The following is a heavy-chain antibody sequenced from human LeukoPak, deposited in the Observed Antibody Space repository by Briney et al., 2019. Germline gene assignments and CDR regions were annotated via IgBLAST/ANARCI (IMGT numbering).Heavy chain of an antibody. Sequence: PETLPLTCTVSAGSITSSNYYWGWIRQAPEKRLEWIGSAFYRGSAYYNPSLKSRVTISLDTSTNQFSLRLTSLTAADTAVYYCAALTDTMIFVLYWGQGALVTVS. V-gene: IGHV4-39*01. CDR1: AGSITSSNYY. CDR3: AALTDTMIFVLY. J-gene: IGHJ4*02. D-gene: IGHD3/OR15-3a*01. CDR2: AFYRGSA.